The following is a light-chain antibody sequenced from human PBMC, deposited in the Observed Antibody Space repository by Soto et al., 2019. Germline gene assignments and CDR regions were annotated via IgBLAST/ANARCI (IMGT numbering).Light chain of an antibody. CDR1: QDIAIY. Sequence: IQLTQSPSSLSASVGDRVTITCRASQDIAIYLAWYQQKPGEAPKLLIYAASTLYGGVPSRFSGSGSGTDFALTITSLQAEDFAVYYCQQYDNWPPAWTFGQGTKVDIK. CDR3: QQYDNWPPAWT. J-gene: IGKJ1*01. V-gene: IGKV1-9*01. CDR2: AAS.